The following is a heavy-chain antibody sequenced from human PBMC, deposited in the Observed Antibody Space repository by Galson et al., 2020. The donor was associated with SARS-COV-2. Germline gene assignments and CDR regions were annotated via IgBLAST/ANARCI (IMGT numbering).Heavy chain of an antibody. Sequence: ASVKVSCKASGYTFTSYYMHWVRQAPGQGLEWMGIINPSGGSTSYAQKFQGRVTMTRDTSTSTVYMELSSLRSEDTAVYYCARDEGNDHDFWSGYYFSPNYYYYYGMDVWGQGTTVTVSS. CDR2: INPSGGST. V-gene: IGHV1-46*01. D-gene: IGHD3-3*01. CDR3: ARDEGNDHDFWSGYYFSPNYYYYYGMDV. J-gene: IGHJ6*02. CDR1: GYTFTSYY.